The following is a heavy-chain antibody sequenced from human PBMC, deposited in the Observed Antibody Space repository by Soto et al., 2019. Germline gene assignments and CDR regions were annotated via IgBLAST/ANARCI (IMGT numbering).Heavy chain of an antibody. Sequence: KPSETLSLTCTVSGGSIGSYYWSWVRQAPGKGLEWIGHIYYTGSTNYNPSLKHRVTMSIDTSANNFSLKLRSGTAADTAVYYCARHYFDSSGYYFALGLDVWGQGTTVTVSS. CDR2: IYYTGST. CDR1: GGSIGSYY. CDR3: ARHYFDSSGYYFALGLDV. D-gene: IGHD3-22*01. V-gene: IGHV4-59*08. J-gene: IGHJ6*02.